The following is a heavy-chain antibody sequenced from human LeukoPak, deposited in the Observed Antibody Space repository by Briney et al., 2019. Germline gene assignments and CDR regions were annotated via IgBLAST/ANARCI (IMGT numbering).Heavy chain of an antibody. CDR3: ERGRHDPLRYFQH. Sequence: SETLSLTCAVYGGSVSGYYWSWIRQPPGKGLEWIGEINHSGSTNYNPSLKSRVTISVDTSKNKLSLQLNSVTARDTAVYYCERGRHDPLRYFQHWRQGTLVSVST. CDR2: INHSGST. V-gene: IGHV4-34*01. CDR1: GGSVSGYY. J-gene: IGHJ4*02. D-gene: IGHD5-12*01.